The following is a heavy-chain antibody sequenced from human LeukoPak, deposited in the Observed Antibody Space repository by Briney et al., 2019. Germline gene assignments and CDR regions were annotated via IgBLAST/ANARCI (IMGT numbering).Heavy chain of an antibody. V-gene: IGHV4-34*01. CDR1: GGSISSHY. D-gene: IGHD6-13*01. Sequence: SETLSLTCTVSGGSISSHYWSWIRQPPGKGLEWIGEINHSGSTNYNPSLKSRVTISVDTSKNQFSLKLSSVTAADTAVYYCARGSFSGYSSSWIIRDVWGKETTVTVSS. CDR3: ARGSFSGYSSSWIIRDV. J-gene: IGHJ6*03. CDR2: INHSGST.